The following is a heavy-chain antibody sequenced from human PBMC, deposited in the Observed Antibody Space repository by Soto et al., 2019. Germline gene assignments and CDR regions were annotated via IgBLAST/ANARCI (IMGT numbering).Heavy chain of an antibody. CDR3: ARGGAGRYMYYFDY. V-gene: IGHV3-33*01. CDR2: VWYDGGNK. D-gene: IGHD1-26*01. CDR1: GFTFSNYA. Sequence: QVQLVESGGGVVQPGRSLGLSCTASGFTFSNYAMHWVRQAPGKGLEWVAVVWYDGGNKYYADSVKGRFTISRDNSDSILYLQMNSPRVEDTAVYYCARGGAGRYMYYFDYWGQGTLVTVSS. J-gene: IGHJ4*02.